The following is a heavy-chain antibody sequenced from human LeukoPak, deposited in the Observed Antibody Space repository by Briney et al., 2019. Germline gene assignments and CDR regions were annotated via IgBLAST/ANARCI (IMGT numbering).Heavy chain of an antibody. CDR1: GFTFSNAW. V-gene: IGHV3-15*01. D-gene: IGHD3-10*01. CDR3: TTVVPMVRGVIITGELDY. J-gene: IGHJ4*02. CDR2: IKSKTDGGTT. Sequence: GGSLRLSCAASGFTFSNAWMSWVRQAPGKGLEWVGRIKSKTDGGTTDYAAPVKGRFTISRDDSKNTLYLQMNSLKTEDTAVYYCTTVVPMVRGVIITGELDYWGQGTLVTVSS.